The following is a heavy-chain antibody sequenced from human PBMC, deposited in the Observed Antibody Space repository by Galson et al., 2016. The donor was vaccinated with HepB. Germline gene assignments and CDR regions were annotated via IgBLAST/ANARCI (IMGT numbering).Heavy chain of an antibody. J-gene: IGHJ6*02. D-gene: IGHD1-1*01. CDR2: ITRSGGT. CDR3: AKMKGMVRQSYGMDV. CDR1: GFTFSSFA. Sequence: SLRLSCATSGFTFSSFAMSWVRQAPGKGLEWVSAITRSGGTYHADSVKGRFTISRDGSKNTLYLQMNSVRAEDTAMYYCAKMKGMVRQSYGMDVWGQGTTVTVSS. V-gene: IGHV3-23*01.